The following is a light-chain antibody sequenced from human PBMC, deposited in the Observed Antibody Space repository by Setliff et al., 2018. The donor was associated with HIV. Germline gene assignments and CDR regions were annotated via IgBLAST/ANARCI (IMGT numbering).Light chain of an antibody. V-gene: IGLV2-14*01. CDR3: TSYTTGRTLV. Sequence: QSVLTQPASVSGSPGQSITIPCTGTSSDVGGYNYVSWYQQHPGFGPKLIIYEVSRRPSGVSNRFSGSKSGNTASLTISGLQSEDEANYYCTSYTTGRTLVFGGGTKVTVL. CDR1: SSDVGGYNY. CDR2: EVS. J-gene: IGLJ2*01.